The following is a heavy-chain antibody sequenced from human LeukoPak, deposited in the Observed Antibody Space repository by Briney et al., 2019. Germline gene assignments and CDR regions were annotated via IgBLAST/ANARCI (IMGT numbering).Heavy chain of an antibody. V-gene: IGHV1-58*02. Sequence: GTSVKVSCKASGFTFTSSAMQGVRQARGQRLEWIGWIVVGSGNTNYAQKFQERVTITRDMSTSTAYMELSSLRSEDTAVYYCAALARRGSSTSRYFDYWGQGTLVTVSS. J-gene: IGHJ4*02. CDR1: GFTFTSSA. CDR3: AALARRGSSTSRYFDY. CDR2: IVVGSGNT. D-gene: IGHD2-2*01.